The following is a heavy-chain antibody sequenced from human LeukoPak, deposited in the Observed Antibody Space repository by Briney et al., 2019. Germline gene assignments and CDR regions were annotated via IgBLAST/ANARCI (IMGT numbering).Heavy chain of an antibody. CDR3: ARDNTRDCGGDCPVDY. CDR2: INPNSGGT. V-gene: IGHV1-2*04. CDR1: GYTFTGYY. D-gene: IGHD2-21*02. Sequence: ASVKVSCKASGYTFTGYYMHWVRQAPGQGLEWMGWINPNSGGTNYAQKFQGWVTMTRDTSISTAYMELSRLRSDDTAVYYCARDNTRDCGGDCPVDYWGQGTLVTVSS. J-gene: IGHJ4*02.